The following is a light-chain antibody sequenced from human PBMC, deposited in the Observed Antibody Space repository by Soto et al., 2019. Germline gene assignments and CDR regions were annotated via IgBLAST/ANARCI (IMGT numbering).Light chain of an antibody. V-gene: IGKV3-15*01. J-gene: IGKJ1*01. CDR1: QSVSSN. CDR3: QQHNHWPT. CDR2: GAS. Sequence: EIVMTQSPGTLSLSPGERATLSCRASQSVSSNLVWYQQKPGQAPRLLIYGASTRATGIPARFSGSGSGTEFTLTISSLQSEDVAVYYCQQHNHWPTFGQGTKVDI.